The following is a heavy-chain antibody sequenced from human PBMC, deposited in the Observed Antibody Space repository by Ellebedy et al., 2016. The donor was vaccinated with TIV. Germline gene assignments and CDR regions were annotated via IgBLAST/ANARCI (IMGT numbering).Heavy chain of an antibody. Sequence: ASVKVSXXASGYTFTSYYMHWVRQAPGQGLEWMGIINPSGGSTSYAQKFQGRVTMTRDTSTSTVYMELSSLRSEDTAVYYCARAGDYVWGSYRPTYYYYGMDVWGQGTTVTVSS. V-gene: IGHV1-46*01. CDR3: ARAGDYVWGSYRPTYYYYGMDV. CDR1: GYTFTSYY. J-gene: IGHJ6*02. D-gene: IGHD3-16*02. CDR2: INPSGGST.